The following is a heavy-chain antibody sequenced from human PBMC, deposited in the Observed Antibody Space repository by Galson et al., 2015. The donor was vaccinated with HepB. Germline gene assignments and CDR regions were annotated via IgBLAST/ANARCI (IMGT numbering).Heavy chain of an antibody. CDR1: GYTFTNYA. CDR2: INVADGNT. J-gene: IGHJ6*02. Sequence: SVKVSCKASGYTFTNYAIHWVRQAPGQRLEWMGWINVADGNTKYSQKFQGRVTSTRDTSASTAYMELTSLRSEDTAVYYCARKDSSAWRYGMDVWGQGTTVTVSS. D-gene: IGHD3-22*01. V-gene: IGHV1-3*01. CDR3: ARKDSSAWRYGMDV.